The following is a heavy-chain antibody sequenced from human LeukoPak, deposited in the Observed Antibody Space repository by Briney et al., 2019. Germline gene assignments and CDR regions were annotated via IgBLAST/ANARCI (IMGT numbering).Heavy chain of an antibody. CDR2: ISHTSLNI. V-gene: IGHV3-21*01. CDR3: AYSGGTFPYYFES. D-gene: IGHD2-8*02. CDR1: GFTFSNYG. J-gene: IGHJ4*02. Sequence: GGSLRLSCAASGFTFSNYGMNWVRQAPGKGLQWVSSISHTSLNIYYEDSVKGRFTISRDNARNSLFLQMNSLRAEDTAVYYCAYSGGTFPYYFESWGQGTLVTVSS.